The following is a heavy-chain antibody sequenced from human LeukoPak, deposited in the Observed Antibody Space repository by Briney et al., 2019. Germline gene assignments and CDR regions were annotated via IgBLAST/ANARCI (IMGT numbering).Heavy chain of an antibody. D-gene: IGHD3-10*01. CDR1: GYTFTGYY. Sequence: ASVKVSCKASGYTFTGYYMHWVRQAPGQGLEWMGWINPNSGGTNSAQKFQGRVTITRDTSASTAYMELSSLRSEDTAVYYCASHYGSGSYLGYWGQGTLVTVSS. CDR3: ASHYGSGSYLGY. J-gene: IGHJ4*02. CDR2: INPNSGGT. V-gene: IGHV1-2*02.